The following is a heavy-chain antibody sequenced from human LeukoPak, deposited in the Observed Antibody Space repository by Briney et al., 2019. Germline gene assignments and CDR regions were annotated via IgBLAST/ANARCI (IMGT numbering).Heavy chain of an antibody. V-gene: IGHV3-74*01. D-gene: IGHD4-11*01. CDR2: INPDGSVT. CDR3: AKGASNYGLS. CDR1: GFAFSTYW. J-gene: IGHJ5*02. Sequence: PGGSLRLSCAASGFAFSTYWMHWIRQAPGQGLVCLSDINPDGSVTAYADPVKGRFTVSRDNTKNTLYLQMNSLTVADTAVYYCAKGASNYGLSWGQGILVTVSS.